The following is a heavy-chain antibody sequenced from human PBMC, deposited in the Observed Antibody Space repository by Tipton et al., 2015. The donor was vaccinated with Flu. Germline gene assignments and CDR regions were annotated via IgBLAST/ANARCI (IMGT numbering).Heavy chain of an antibody. V-gene: IGHV3-23*01. D-gene: IGHD6-19*01. Sequence: SLRLSCAASGFTFSSYAMNWVRQAPGKGLEWVSTISRSGSATYYADSVRGRFTISRDNIRDTLYLQMNSLRAEDTAIYYCARVIPEFVAGLSYWGQGTQVSVSS. CDR1: GFTFSSYA. CDR3: ARVIPEFVAGLSY. CDR2: ISRSGSAT. J-gene: IGHJ4*02.